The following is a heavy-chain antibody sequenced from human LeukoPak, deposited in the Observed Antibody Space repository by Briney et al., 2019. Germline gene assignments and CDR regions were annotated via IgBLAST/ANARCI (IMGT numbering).Heavy chain of an antibody. Sequence: SETLSLTCAVYGGSFSGYYWSWIRQLPGKGLEWIGEINHSGSTNYNPSLKSRVTISVDTSKNQFSLKLSSVTAADTAVYYCARVANRRRITMVRGVTFDYWGQGTLVTVSS. V-gene: IGHV4-34*01. CDR2: INHSGST. J-gene: IGHJ4*02. CDR3: ARVANRRRITMVRGVTFDY. CDR1: GGSFSGYY. D-gene: IGHD3-10*01.